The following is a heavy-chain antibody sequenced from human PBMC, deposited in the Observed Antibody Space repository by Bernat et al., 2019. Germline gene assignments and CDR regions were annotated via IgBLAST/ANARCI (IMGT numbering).Heavy chain of an antibody. J-gene: IGHJ2*01. D-gene: IGHD2-15*01. CDR3: AKSSAWYHWYFDL. CDR1: GFNFKNFG. V-gene: IGHV3-23*01. CDR2: ISSGGTT. Sequence: EMQLLESGGGLVQPGGSLRLSCAASGFNFKNFGICWVRQAPGKGLEWVSPISSGGTTYYADSVKGRFTIYRDNNNNTLYLQLNSLRVEDTAVYYCAKSSAWYHWYFDLWGRGTLVTVSS.